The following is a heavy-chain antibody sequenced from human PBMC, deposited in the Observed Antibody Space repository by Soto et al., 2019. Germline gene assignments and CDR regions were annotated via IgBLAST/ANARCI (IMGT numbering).Heavy chain of an antibody. CDR1: GFSFSDYY. D-gene: IGHD5-18*01. V-gene: IGHV3-11*04. Sequence: GVSLRLSCSASGFSFSDYYMTWVRQAPGKGLEWISYISGSGSTKYYADSVKGRFTISRDNSKNTLYLQMNSLRAEDTAVYYCARGGQWMQLSPFDYWGQGTLVTVSS. J-gene: IGHJ4*02. CDR3: ARGGQWMQLSPFDY. CDR2: ISGSGSTK.